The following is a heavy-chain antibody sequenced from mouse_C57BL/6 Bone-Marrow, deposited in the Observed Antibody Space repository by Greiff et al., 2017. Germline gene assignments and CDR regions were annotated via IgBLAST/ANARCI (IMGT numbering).Heavy chain of an antibody. J-gene: IGHJ1*03. Sequence: VKLQESGAELVRPGTSVKMSCKASGYTFTNYWIGWAKQRPGHGLEWIGDIYPGGGYTNYNEKFKGKATLTADKSSSTAYMQFSSLTSEDSAIDYCARHYYGYFHWYFDVWGTGTTVTVSS. D-gene: IGHD2-2*01. CDR2: IYPGGGYT. CDR1: GYTFTNYW. CDR3: ARHYYGYFHWYFDV. V-gene: IGHV1-63*01.